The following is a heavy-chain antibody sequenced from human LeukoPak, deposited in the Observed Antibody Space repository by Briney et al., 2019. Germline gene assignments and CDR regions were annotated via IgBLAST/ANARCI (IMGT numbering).Heavy chain of an antibody. CDR2: ISSSSSYI. CDR1: GFTFSSYS. D-gene: IGHD3-16*01. CDR3: AREPQGGVDF. V-gene: IGHV3-21*01. J-gene: IGHJ4*02. Sequence: GGSLRLSCAASGFTFSSYSMNWVRQAPGKGLEWVSSISSSSSYIYYADSVKGRFTISRDNTKNSLYLQMNSLRAEDTAVYYCAREPQGGVDFWGQGTLVTVSS.